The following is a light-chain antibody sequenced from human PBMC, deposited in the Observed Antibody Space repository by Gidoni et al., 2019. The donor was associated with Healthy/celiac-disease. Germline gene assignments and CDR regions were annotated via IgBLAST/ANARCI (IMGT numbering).Light chain of an antibody. CDR2: AAS. CDR1: QGSSSW. CDR3: QQANSFPLT. J-gene: IGKJ4*01. V-gene: IGKV1-12*01. Sequence: DIQMTQSPSSVSASVGDRVTITCRASQGSSSWLAWYQQKPVKAPKLLIYAASSLQSGVPSRFSGSGSGTDFTLTISSLQPEDFATYYCQQANSFPLTFGGXTKVEIK.